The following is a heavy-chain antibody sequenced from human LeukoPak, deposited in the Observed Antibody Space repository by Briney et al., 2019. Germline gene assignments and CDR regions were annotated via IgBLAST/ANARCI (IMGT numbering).Heavy chain of an antibody. J-gene: IGHJ4*02. CDR3: ARSPRYYFDY. CDR1: GFTFSSYW. Sequence: GGSLRLSCAASGFTFSSYWMHWVRQAPGKGLVWVSRINSDASSISYADSVKGRFTISRDNAKNTLYLEMNSLRAEDTAVYYCARSPRYYFDYWGQGTLVTVSS. CDR2: INSDASSI. V-gene: IGHV3-74*01.